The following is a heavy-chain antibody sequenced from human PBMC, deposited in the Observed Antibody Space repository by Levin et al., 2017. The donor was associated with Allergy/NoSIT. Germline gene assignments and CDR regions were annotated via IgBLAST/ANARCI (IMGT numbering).Heavy chain of an antibody. D-gene: IGHD5-18*01. CDR2: ISFDGNNQ. V-gene: IGHV3-30*04. Sequence: PGGSLRLSCSASGFTFDNFVFHWVRQAPGQGLEWLAAISFDGNNQYYADSVRGRFTISRDIPTKTVYLQMTFLRLEDTSVYYCARDGAVEYNFGYGEDYLDYWGQGTLVAVSS. CDR3: ARDGAVEYNFGYGEDYLDY. CDR1: GFTFDNFV. J-gene: IGHJ4*02.